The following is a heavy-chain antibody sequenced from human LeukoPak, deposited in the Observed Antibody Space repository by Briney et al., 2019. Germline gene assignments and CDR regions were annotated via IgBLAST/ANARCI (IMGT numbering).Heavy chain of an antibody. V-gene: IGHV3-30*02. J-gene: IGHJ4*02. CDR1: GFTFSNYG. Sequence: GRSLRLSCAASGFTFSNYGMHWVRQAPGKGLEWVAFVRYDGSKKNYAESVRGRFTISRDNPKNTLYLQMNSLRAEDTAVYYCALIRDYDSTVKDYWGQGTPVTVSS. CDR3: ALIRDYDSTVKDY. CDR2: VRYDGSKK. D-gene: IGHD3-22*01.